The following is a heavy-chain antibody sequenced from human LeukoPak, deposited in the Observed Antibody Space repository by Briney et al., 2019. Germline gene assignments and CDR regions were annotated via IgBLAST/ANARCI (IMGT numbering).Heavy chain of an antibody. D-gene: IGHD2-15*01. CDR2: MNPNSGNT. Sequence: GASVKVSCKASGYTFTSYDINWVRQATGQGLEWMGWMNPNSGNTGYAQKFQGRVTMTRNTSISTAYMELSRLRSDDTAVYYCARGRYGVVVVAATPELDYWGQGTLVTVSS. CDR3: ARGRYGVVVVAATPELDY. J-gene: IGHJ4*02. V-gene: IGHV1-8*01. CDR1: GYTFTSYD.